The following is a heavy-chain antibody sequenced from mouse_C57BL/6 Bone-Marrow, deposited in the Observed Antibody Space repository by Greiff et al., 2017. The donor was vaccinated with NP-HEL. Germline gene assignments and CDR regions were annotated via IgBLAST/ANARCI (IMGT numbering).Heavy chain of an antibody. CDR1: GFNIKDDY. V-gene: IGHV14-4*01. J-gene: IGHJ2*01. D-gene: IGHD4-1*01. Sequence: EVKLVESGAELVRPGASVKLSCTASGFNIKDDYMHWVKQRPEQGLEWIGWIDPENGDTEYASKFQGKATITADTSSNTAYLPLSSLTSEDTAVYYCTNWGGLDYWGQGTTLTVSS. CDR2: IDPENGDT. CDR3: TNWGGLDY.